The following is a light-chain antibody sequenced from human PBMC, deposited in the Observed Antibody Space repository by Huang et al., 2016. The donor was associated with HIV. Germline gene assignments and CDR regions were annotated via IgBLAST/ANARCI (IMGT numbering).Light chain of an antibody. CDR2: DAS. CDR1: QSVTSNY. Sequence: EIVLTQSPGTLSLSPGQRVTLSCRASQSVTSNYLAWYQKKPGQAPRLLIYDASSRATGSPDRFSGSGSGTDFTLTINSLEPEDFAFYYCHQYGSSLYTFGQGTKVEIK. CDR3: HQYGSSLYT. J-gene: IGKJ2*01. V-gene: IGKV3-20*01.